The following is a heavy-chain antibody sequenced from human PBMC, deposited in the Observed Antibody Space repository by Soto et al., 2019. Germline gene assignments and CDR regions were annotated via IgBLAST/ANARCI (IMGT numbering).Heavy chain of an antibody. D-gene: IGHD1-26*01. V-gene: IGHV3-48*02. Sequence: EVQLVESGGGLVQPGGSLRLSCAASGFTFSTYNMNWVRQAPGKGLEWVSYISDFSNTIYYADSVKGRFTISRDNAKNSLYLHMNGLRDEDTAVYYCASGSYYFDNWGQGTLVTVSS. CDR2: ISDFSNTI. CDR3: ASGSYYFDN. CDR1: GFTFSTYN. J-gene: IGHJ4*02.